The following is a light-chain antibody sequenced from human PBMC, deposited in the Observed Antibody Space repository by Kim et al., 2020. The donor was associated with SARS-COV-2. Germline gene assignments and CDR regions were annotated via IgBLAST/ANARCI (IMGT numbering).Light chain of an antibody. CDR3: ATWDDSLNGPV. CDR2: TNN. CDR1: TTNIGTNS. J-gene: IGLJ2*01. V-gene: IGLV1-44*01. Sequence: QSVLTQPPSASGAPGQRVTISCSGSTTNIGTNSLSWYQQLPGTAPRLLIYTNNLRPSGVPDRFSGSKSGTSASLAITGLQSADEGDYYCATWDDSLNGPVFGGGTQLTVL.